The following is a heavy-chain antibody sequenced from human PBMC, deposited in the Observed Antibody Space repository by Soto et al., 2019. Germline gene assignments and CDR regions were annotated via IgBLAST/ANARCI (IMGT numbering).Heavy chain of an antibody. J-gene: IGHJ6*02. CDR2: IYYSGST. CDR1: GGSISSYY. D-gene: IGHD3-9*01. Sequence: SETLSLTCTVSGGSISSYYWSWIRQPPGKGLEWIGYIYYSGSTNYNPSLKSRVTISVDTSKNQFSLKLSSVTAADTAVYYCARSLDDYDILTGAPSGRAHGMDVWGQGTTVTVSS. V-gene: IGHV4-59*01. CDR3: ARSLDDYDILTGAPSGRAHGMDV.